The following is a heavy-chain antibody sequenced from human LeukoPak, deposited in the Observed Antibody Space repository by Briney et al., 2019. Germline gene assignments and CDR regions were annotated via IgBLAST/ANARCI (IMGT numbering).Heavy chain of an antibody. Sequence: GGSLRLSCAVSGFTFINYWIHWVRQPPGKGLVWVSRINNDGGDTIYADSVRGRFSISRDSSKNILYLQMNSLRAEDTAVYYCAKDRCSNGIGCYFYYMDVWGKGTTVTISS. CDR3: AKDRCSNGIGCYFYYMDV. CDR1: GFTFINYW. CDR2: INNDGGDT. V-gene: IGHV3-74*01. D-gene: IGHD2-8*01. J-gene: IGHJ6*03.